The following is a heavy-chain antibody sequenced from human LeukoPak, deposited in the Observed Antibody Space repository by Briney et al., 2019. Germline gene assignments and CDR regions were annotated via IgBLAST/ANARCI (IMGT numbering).Heavy chain of an antibody. CDR1: KFTFNNAW. Sequence: PGGSLRLSCTASKFTFNNAWMSWVRQAPEKGLEWVGHIKSKTDGGTTDYAAPVKGRFTISTDESKNTLYLQMNSLKTEDTAVYYCTADLHDSHSPSDAFDIWGQGTMVTVSS. V-gene: IGHV3-15*01. CDR3: TADLHDSHSPSDAFDI. J-gene: IGHJ3*02. CDR2: IKSKTDGGTT. D-gene: IGHD1-26*01.